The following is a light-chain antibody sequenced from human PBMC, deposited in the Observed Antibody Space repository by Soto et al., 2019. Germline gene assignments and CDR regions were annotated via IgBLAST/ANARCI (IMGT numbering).Light chain of an antibody. Sequence: QSALTQPASVSGSPGQSITISCTGTSSDVGSYNLVSWYQQHPGKAPKLMIYEGSKRPSGVSNRFSGSKSVNTASLTISGLQAEDEADYYRCSYAGSSTSVVFGGGTKLTVL. CDR1: SSDVGSYNL. CDR3: CSYAGSSTSVV. V-gene: IGLV2-23*01. J-gene: IGLJ2*01. CDR2: EGS.